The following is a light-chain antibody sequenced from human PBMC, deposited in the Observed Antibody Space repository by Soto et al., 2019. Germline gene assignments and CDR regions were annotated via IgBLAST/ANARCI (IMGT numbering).Light chain of an antibody. J-gene: IGKJ3*01. CDR1: QSVSQY. V-gene: IGKV3-20*01. CDR3: QQYATSARLT. CDR2: AAS. Sequence: EIVLTQSPGTLSWSLGERATLSCRASQSVSQYLAWYQQKPGQAPRLLIYAASSRASGIPDRFSGSGSGTDFTLTINGLEPEDFAVYYCQQYATSARLTFGPGTNMDI.